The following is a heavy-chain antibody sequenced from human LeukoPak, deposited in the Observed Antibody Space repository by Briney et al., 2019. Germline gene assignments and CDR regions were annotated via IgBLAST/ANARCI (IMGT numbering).Heavy chain of an antibody. D-gene: IGHD6-6*01. Sequence: SGPTLVKPTQTLTLTCTFSGFSLSTSGVGVGWIRQPPGKALEWLALIYWNDDKRYSPSLKSRLTITKDTSKNQVVLTMTNMDPVDTATYYCAHGFGDGIAARRDAFDIWGQGTMVTVSS. V-gene: IGHV2-5*01. CDR1: GFSLSTSGVG. CDR3: AHGFGDGIAARRDAFDI. J-gene: IGHJ3*02. CDR2: IYWNDDK.